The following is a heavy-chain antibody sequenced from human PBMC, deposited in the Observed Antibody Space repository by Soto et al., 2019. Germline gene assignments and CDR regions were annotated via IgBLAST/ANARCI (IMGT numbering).Heavy chain of an antibody. CDR2: IKSKTDGGTT. CDR3: STVPVVVDATLEYYFDY. CDR1: GFTFSNAW. V-gene: IGHV3-15*01. J-gene: IGHJ4*02. Sequence: GGSLRLSCAASGFTFSNAWMSWVRQAPGKGLEWVGRIKSKTDGGTTDYAAPVKGRFTISRDDSKNKLYLQMNSLKTEDTAVYYCSTVPVVVDATLEYYFDYWGQGTLVTVSS. D-gene: IGHD2-15*01.